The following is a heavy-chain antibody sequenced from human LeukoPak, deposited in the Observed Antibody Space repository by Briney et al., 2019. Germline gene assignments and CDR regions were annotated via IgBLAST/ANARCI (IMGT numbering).Heavy chain of an antibody. V-gene: IGHV4-61*08. CDR2: IHYSGSA. D-gene: IGHD3-10*01. Sequence: PSETLSLTCTVSGGSISSGGYYWTWIRQPPGKGLEWIGEIHYSGSATYNPSLKSRVTISVDTSKNQFSLKMNSVTAADTAVYYCAREQWFRAFWSRGTPVTVSS. CDR3: AREQWFRAF. J-gene: IGHJ4*02. CDR1: GGSISSGGYY.